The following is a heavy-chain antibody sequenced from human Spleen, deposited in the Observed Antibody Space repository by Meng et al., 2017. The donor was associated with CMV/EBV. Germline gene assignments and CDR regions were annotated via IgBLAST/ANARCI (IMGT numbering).Heavy chain of an antibody. Sequence: NYLWTWFRHVPGGGLRWIRDICLSWSTNYYPSLTSRVSISVDRFKDQFSLKLGSVTAADTAVYFCARIERRRILKYCGSDCSTTDYWGQGTLVTVSS. J-gene: IGHJ4*02. CDR3: ARIERRRILKYCGSDCSTTDY. D-gene: IGHD2-21*02. V-gene: IGHV4-4*01. CDR2: ICLSWST. CDR1: NYL.